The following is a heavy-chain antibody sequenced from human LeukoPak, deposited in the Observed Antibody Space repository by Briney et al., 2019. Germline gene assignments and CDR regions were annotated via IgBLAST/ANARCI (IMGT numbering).Heavy chain of an antibody. Sequence: SETLSLTCTVSGGSITSYYWSWIRQSPGKGLEWIGYIYNSGSTNYNPSLRSRVTISVDTSKNQFSLNLNSVTAADTAVYYCARGDFRYFDFWGHGTRVTVSS. CDR2: IYNSGST. CDR1: GGSITSYY. J-gene: IGHJ4*01. V-gene: IGHV4-59*01. D-gene: IGHD2-21*02. CDR3: ARGDFRYFDF.